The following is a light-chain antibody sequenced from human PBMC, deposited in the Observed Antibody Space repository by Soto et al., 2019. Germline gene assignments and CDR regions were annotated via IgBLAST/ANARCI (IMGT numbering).Light chain of an antibody. Sequence: QSALTQPASVSGSPGQSITISCTGTSSDVGGYNYVSWYQQHPCKAPKLMIYEVSNRPAGVSNRFSGSKSGNTASLTISGLQAEYEADYYCSSYTSSSTYVVFGGGTKLTVL. CDR3: SSYTSSSTYVV. CDR1: SSDVGGYNY. CDR2: EVS. J-gene: IGLJ2*01. V-gene: IGLV2-14*01.